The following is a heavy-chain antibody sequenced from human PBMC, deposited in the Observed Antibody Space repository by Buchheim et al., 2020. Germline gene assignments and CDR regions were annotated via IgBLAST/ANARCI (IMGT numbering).Heavy chain of an antibody. CDR2: ISSSSSYI. D-gene: IGHD6-13*01. CDR3: ARVQGQQLALDY. CDR1: GFTFSSYS. J-gene: IGHJ4*02. Sequence: EVQLVESGGGLVKPGGSLRLSCAASGFTFSSYSMNWVRQAPGKGLEWVSSISSSSSYIYQADSVKGRFTIPRDKAKNTLYSQMNSLRAEDTAVYYCARVQGQQLALDYWGQGTL. V-gene: IGHV3-21*01.